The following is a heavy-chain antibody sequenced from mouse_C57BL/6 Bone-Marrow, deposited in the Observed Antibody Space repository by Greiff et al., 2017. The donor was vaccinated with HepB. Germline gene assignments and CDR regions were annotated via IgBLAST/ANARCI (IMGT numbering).Heavy chain of an antibody. CDR2: ISDGGSYI. Sequence: EVKLVESGGGLVKPGGSLKLSCAASGFTFSSYAMSWVRQTPEKRLEWVATISDGGSYIYYPDNVKGRFTISRDNAKNNLYLQMSHLKSEDTAMYYCARAPYGSSEAWFAYWGQGTLVTVSA. V-gene: IGHV5-4*03. CDR1: GFTFSSYA. D-gene: IGHD1-1*01. CDR3: ARAPYGSSEAWFAY. J-gene: IGHJ3*01.